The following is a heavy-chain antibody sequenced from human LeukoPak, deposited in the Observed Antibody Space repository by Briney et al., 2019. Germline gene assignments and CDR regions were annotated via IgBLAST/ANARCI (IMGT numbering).Heavy chain of an antibody. D-gene: IGHD2-2*01. CDR2: IFYNGAT. V-gene: IGHV4-39*07. Sequence: SDTLSLTCSVSGGSISSSDYYWGWIRQPPGKGLEWIGTIFYNGATKSNPSLSSRVTMSIDTSKNQFSLRLRSVTAADTAVYYCAREARFALPAVGSGDYWGQGTLVTVSS. CDR3: AREARFALPAVGSGDY. J-gene: IGHJ4*02. CDR1: GGSISSSDYY.